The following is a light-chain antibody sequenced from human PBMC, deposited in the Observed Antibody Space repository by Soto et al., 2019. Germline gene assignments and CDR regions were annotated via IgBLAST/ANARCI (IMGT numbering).Light chain of an antibody. Sequence: QSVLTQPVSVSGSPGQSITISCTGTSSDIGDYNYVSWYQQHPGKAPKLMIYEVSNRPSGVSNRFSGSKSGNTASLTISGLQSEDEADYYCSSYTSSSTDVFGTGTKLTVL. CDR2: EVS. J-gene: IGLJ1*01. CDR1: SSDIGDYNY. CDR3: SSYTSSSTDV. V-gene: IGLV2-14*01.